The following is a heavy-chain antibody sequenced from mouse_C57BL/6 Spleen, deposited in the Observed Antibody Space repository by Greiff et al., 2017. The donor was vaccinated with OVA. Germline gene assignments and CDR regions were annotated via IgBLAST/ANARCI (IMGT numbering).Heavy chain of an antibody. CDR2: INPNNGGT. D-gene: IGHD2-3*01. V-gene: IGHV1-26*01. J-gene: IGHJ3*01. Sequence: VQLQQSGPELVKPGASVKISCKASGYTFTDYYMNWVKQSHGKSLEWIGDINPNNGGTSYNQKFKGKATFTVDKSSSTAYMELRSLTSEDSAVYYCARSSYDGYWGYWGQGTLVTVSA. CDR1: GYTFTDYY. CDR3: ARSSYDGYWGY.